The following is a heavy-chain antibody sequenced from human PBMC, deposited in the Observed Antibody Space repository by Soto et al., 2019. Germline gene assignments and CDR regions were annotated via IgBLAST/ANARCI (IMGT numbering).Heavy chain of an antibody. V-gene: IGHV4-39*02. CDR2: IYYSGST. Sequence: PSETLSLTCTVSGGSISSSSFHWGWIRQPPGKGLEWIGGIYYSGSTYYNPSLKSRVTISVDTSKNHFSLKLSSVTAADTAVYYCATQEVGGSYVYTFDPWGQGTLVTVSS. CDR3: ATQEVGGSYVYTFDP. J-gene: IGHJ5*02. D-gene: IGHD1-26*01. CDR1: GGSISSSSFH.